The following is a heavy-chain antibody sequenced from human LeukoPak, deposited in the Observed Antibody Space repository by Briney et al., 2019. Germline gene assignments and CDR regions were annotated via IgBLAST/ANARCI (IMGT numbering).Heavy chain of an antibody. CDR1: RYSFTNYW. Sequence: GESLKTSCKGSRYSFTNYWIGWVRQIPGKGLEWMGIIYPGYSDTRYSPSFQGQVTISADKSISTAYLQWSRLKASDAAMYYCARRRHRLDEVAFDMWGQGTMVIVSS. CDR3: ARRRHRLDEVAFDM. V-gene: IGHV5-51*01. CDR2: IYPGYSDT. J-gene: IGHJ3*02.